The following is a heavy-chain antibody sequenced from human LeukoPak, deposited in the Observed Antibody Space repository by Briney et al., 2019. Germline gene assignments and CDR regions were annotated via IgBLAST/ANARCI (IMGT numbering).Heavy chain of an antibody. Sequence: GRSLRLSCAASGFTFSSYGMHWVRQAPGKGLEWVAVISYDGINKYYADSVKGRFTISRDNSKNTLYLQMNSLRAEDTAVYYCAKDNSGSSTGGYYFDSWGQGTLVTVSS. D-gene: IGHD1-26*01. V-gene: IGHV3-30*18. CDR1: GFTFSSYG. CDR2: ISYDGINK. J-gene: IGHJ4*02. CDR3: AKDNSGSSTGGYYFDS.